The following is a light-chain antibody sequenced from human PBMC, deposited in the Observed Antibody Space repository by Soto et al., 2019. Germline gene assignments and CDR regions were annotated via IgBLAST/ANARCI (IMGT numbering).Light chain of an antibody. CDR1: QSVNSN. V-gene: IGKV3-15*01. Sequence: EIVMTQSPATLSVSPGERATLSCRASQSVNSNLAWYQQKPGQAPRLLIYDASTRATGVPARFSGSESETEFTLTFSSLQSEDIAVYFCQQYTNWPTFGQGTKVEIK. CDR2: DAS. J-gene: IGKJ1*01. CDR3: QQYTNWPT.